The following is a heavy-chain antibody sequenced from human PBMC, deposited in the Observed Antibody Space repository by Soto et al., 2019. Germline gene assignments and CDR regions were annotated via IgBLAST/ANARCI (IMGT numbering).Heavy chain of an antibody. V-gene: IGHV1-18*01. D-gene: IGHD3-22*01. Sequence: QVQLVQSGAEVKKPGASVKVSCKASGYTFTSYGISWVRQAPGQGLEWMGWISAYNGNTNYAQKLQGRVTMTTDTATSTACMELRSLRSDDTAVYYCARDGYDDSSGYRSDFDYWGQGTLVTVSS. CDR1: GYTFTSYG. J-gene: IGHJ4*02. CDR3: ARDGYDDSSGYRSDFDY. CDR2: ISAYNGNT.